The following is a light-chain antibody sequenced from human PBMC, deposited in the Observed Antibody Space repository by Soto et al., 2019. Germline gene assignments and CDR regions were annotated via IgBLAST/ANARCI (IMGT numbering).Light chain of an antibody. J-gene: IGKJ4*01. V-gene: IGKV2D-29*01. CDR1: QSLLDSDGKTF. CDR2: EVS. Sequence: DIVMNQTPFSLSVSPGQPASISGKSSQSLLDSDGKTFLYWYVQKPGQPPQLLIYEVSNCFSGVPDRLSVSGSETDFTLKISRVEAEDAAVYYCMQSLQLPLTFGGGTRVEMK. CDR3: MQSLQLPLT.